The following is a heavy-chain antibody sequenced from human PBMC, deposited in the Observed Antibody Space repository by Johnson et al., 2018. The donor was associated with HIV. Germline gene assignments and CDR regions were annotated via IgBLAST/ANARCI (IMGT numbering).Heavy chain of an antibody. CDR3: ARSPETGDRLWRAFDI. V-gene: IGHV3-30*04. J-gene: IGHJ3*02. CDR1: GFTFSSYA. Sequence: QVQLVESGGGVVQPGRSLRLSCAASGFTFSSYAMHWVRQAPGKGLEWVAVISYDGSNNYYADSVKGRFTISRDNSKNPLYLQMNSLRAEDTAVYYCARSPETGDRLWRAFDIWGHGTMVTVSS. D-gene: IGHD4-17*01. CDR2: ISYDGSNN.